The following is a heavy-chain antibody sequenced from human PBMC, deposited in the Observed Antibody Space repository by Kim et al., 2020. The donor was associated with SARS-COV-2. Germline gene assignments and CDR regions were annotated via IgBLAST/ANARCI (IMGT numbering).Heavy chain of an antibody. Sequence: RGSLRLSCAASEFTFSSYTMNWVRQAPGEGLEWVSSISHSSGYKYYADSVKGRFSISRDNAKNLLYLQMSSLRAEDTAVYYCARAPEFCTSTSCYSLGMDVWGQGTTVTVSS. CDR2: ISHSSGYK. J-gene: IGHJ6*02. CDR1: EFTFSSYT. D-gene: IGHD2-2*01. CDR3: ARAPEFCTSTSCYSLGMDV. V-gene: IGHV3-21*01.